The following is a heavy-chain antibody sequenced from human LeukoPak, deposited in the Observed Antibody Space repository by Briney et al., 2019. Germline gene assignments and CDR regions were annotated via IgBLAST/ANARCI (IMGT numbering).Heavy chain of an antibody. Sequence: GGSLRLSCAASGFTFSSYAMSWVRQAPGKGLEWVSAISGSGGSTYYADSVKGRFTISRDNSKNTLYLQMDSLRAEDMAVYYCAREGDGDPDAFDIWGQGTMVTVSS. J-gene: IGHJ3*02. CDR3: AREGDGDPDAFDI. CDR2: ISGSGGST. CDR1: GFTFSSYA. V-gene: IGHV3-23*01. D-gene: IGHD4-17*01.